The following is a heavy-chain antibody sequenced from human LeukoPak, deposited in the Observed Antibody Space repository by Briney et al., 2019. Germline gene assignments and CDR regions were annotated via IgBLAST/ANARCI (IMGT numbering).Heavy chain of an antibody. J-gene: IGHJ4*02. V-gene: IGHV4-30-4*01. CDR2: IHYSGRT. Sequence: SETLSLTCTVSGGSISSGDYYWSWIRQPPGRGLEWIGYIHYSGRTYYNPSLMSRVTMSVDTSKNQFSLKLSSVTAADTAVYYCARDSSGYDTLDYWGQGTLVTASS. CDR1: GGSISSGDYY. CDR3: ARDSSGYDTLDY. D-gene: IGHD3-22*01.